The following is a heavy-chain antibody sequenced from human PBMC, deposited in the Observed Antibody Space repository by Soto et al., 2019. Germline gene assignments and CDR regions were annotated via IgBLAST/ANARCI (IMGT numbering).Heavy chain of an antibody. CDR2: ISVYNGNA. J-gene: IGHJ6*02. CDR1: GYTFTSYG. Sequence: ASVKVSCKASGYTFTSYGISWVRQAPGQGLEWMGWISVYNGNANYAQKLQGRVTMTTDTSTSTAYMELRSLRSDDTAVYYCARDSTYYYDSSGYRYYYYGMDVWGQGTTVTVSS. D-gene: IGHD3-22*01. CDR3: ARDSTYYYDSSGYRYYYYGMDV. V-gene: IGHV1-18*01.